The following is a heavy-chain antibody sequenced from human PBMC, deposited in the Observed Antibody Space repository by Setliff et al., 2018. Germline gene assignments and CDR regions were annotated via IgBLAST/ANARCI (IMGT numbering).Heavy chain of an antibody. CDR2: INPSGGST. Sequence: ASVKVSCKASGYTFTSYYMHWVRQAPGQGLEWMGIINPSGGSTSYAQKFQGRVTMTRDTSTSTVSMELSSLRSEDTAVYYCAVDGSRTYYLDYWGRGTLVTVSS. CDR1: GYTFTSYY. J-gene: IGHJ4*02. V-gene: IGHV1-46*01. D-gene: IGHD3-10*01. CDR3: AVDGSRTYYLDY.